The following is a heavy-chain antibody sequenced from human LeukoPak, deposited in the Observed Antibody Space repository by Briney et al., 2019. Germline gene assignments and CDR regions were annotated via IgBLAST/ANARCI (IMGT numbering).Heavy chain of an antibody. J-gene: IGHJ3*02. D-gene: IGHD2/OR15-2a*01. CDR3: ASIHQVRGSNTFDI. CDR2: INHSGST. CDR1: GGSFSGYY. Sequence: SETLSLTCAVYGGSFSGYYWSWIRQPPGKGLEWIGEINHSGSTNYNPSLKSRVTISVDTSKNQFSLKLTSVTAADTAVYYCASIHQVRGSNTFDIWGQGSMVTVSS. V-gene: IGHV4-34*01.